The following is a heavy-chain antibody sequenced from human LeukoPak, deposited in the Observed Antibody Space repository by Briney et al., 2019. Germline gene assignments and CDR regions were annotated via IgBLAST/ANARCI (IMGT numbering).Heavy chain of an antibody. CDR2: VNPNSGNT. D-gene: IGHD3-16*01. J-gene: IGHJ6*03. V-gene: IGHV1-8*01. Sequence: ASVKVSCKASGYTFTSYDINWVRQATGQGLEWMGWVNPNSGNTGYAQKFQGRVTMTRNTSIGTAYMELSSLRSEDTAVYYCARDMTATYYYYMDVWGKGTTVTVSS. CDR3: ARDMTATYYYYMDV. CDR1: GYTFTSYD.